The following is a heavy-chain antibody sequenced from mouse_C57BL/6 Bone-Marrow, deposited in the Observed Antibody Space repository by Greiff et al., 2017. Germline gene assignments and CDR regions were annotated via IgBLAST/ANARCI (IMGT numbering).Heavy chain of an antibody. Sequence: VQLKESGPGLVKPSQSLSLTCSVTGYSITSGYYWNWIRQFPGNKLEWMGYISYDGSNNYNPSLKNRISITLDTSKNQFFLKLNAVTTEDTATYYCARGGITTVVADNGYFDVGGTGTTVTVSA. CDR2: ISYDGSN. CDR1: GYSITSGYY. D-gene: IGHD1-1*01. J-gene: IGHJ1*03. CDR3: ARGGITTVVADNGYFDV. V-gene: IGHV3-6*01.